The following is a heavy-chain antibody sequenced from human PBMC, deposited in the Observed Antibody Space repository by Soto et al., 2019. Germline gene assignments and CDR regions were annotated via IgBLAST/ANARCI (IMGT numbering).Heavy chain of an antibody. V-gene: IGHV3-23*01. CDR1: GFTFSIHA. J-gene: IGHJ5*02. CDR3: AADDCCCDSYDECFDP. Sequence: EVQLLESGGDLVQPGGSLRLSCAASGFTFSIHAMSWVRQAPGKGLEWVSGITGSGDRTYYADSVKGRFSISRDNSNHSLCLQINSQRGEATASYYCAADDCCCDSYDECFDPWVQG. CDR2: ITGSGDRT. D-gene: IGHD2-21*01.